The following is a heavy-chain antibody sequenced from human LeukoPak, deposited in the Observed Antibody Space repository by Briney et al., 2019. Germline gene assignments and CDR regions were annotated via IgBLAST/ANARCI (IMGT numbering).Heavy chain of an antibody. Sequence: GGSLRLSCAASGFIFSNYVMHWVRQAPGKGLEWVAVLSYDGRNKYYADSLKGRFTISRDNSENTLYLQMNSLRGEDTAVYYCARGSIAATGSSKGYMDVWGKGTTVTVSS. CDR3: ARGSIAATGSSKGYMDV. CDR2: LSYDGRNK. CDR1: GFIFSNYV. V-gene: IGHV3-30*04. D-gene: IGHD6-13*01. J-gene: IGHJ6*03.